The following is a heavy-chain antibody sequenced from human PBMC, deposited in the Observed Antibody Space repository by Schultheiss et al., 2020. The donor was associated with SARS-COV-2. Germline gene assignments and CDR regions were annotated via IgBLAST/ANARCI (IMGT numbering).Heavy chain of an antibody. J-gene: IGHJ4*02. CDR1: GFTFSSYA. Sequence: GGSLRLSCAASGFTFSSYAMSWVRQAPGKGPEWVSAISDSGRKTFYADSVKGRFTISRDNAKNSLDLQMNSLRAEDTAVYYCAKVATVATYFDYWGQGTPVTVSS. V-gene: IGHV3-23*01. CDR3: AKVATVATYFDY. CDR2: ISDSGRKT. D-gene: IGHD4-23*01.